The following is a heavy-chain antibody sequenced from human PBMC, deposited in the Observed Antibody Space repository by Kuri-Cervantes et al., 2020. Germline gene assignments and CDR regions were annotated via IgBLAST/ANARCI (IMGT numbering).Heavy chain of an antibody. V-gene: IGHV3-9*01. CDR2: ISWNSGSI. CDR3: AREPVSYYYHYGMDV. CDR1: GFTFDDYA. Sequence: SLKISCAASGFTFDDYAMHWVRQAPGRGLEWVSGISWNSGSIGYADSVKGRFTISRDNAKNSLYLQMNSLRAEDTAVYYCAREPVSYYYHYGMDVWGQGTTVTVSS. J-gene: IGHJ6*02.